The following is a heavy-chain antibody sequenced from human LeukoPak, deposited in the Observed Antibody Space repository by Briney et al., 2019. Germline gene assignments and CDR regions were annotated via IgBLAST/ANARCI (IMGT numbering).Heavy chain of an antibody. CDR1: GFIFSNHG. V-gene: IGHV3-30*02. J-gene: IGHJ6*04. Sequence: GGSLRLSCAASGFIFSNHGMHWVRQAPGKGLEWVSFIHYDGREQYYADSVKGRFTISRDNSKNTLYLQMNSLRPEDTAVYYCAKGRGLRYFDWLTADVWGKGTTVTISS. CDR3: AKGRGLRYFDWLTADV. D-gene: IGHD3-9*01. CDR2: IHYDGREQ.